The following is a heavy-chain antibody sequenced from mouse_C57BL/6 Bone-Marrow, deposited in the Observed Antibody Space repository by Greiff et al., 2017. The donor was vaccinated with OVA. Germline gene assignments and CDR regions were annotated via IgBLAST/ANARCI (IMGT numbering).Heavy chain of an antibody. CDR3: ARSLRYRYYAMDY. Sequence: EVKLQESGPGLAKPSQTLSITCSVTGYSITSDYWNWIRKFPGNKLEYMGYISNSGSTYYNPSLKSRISITRDTSKNQYYLQLNSVTTEYTATFYCARSLRYRYYAMDYWGQGTSVTVSS. CDR2: ISNSGST. J-gene: IGHJ4*01. CDR1: GYSITSDY. V-gene: IGHV3-8*01. D-gene: IGHD2-12*01.